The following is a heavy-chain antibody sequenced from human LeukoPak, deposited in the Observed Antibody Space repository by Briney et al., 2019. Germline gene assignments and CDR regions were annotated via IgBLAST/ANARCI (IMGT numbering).Heavy chain of an antibody. CDR2: IYYSGST. CDR3: ARAYYGSGSLQGYFDC. V-gene: IGHV4-30-4*08. CDR1: GGSISSSSYY. D-gene: IGHD3-10*01. Sequence: SETLSLTCTVSGGSISSSSYYWGWIRQPPGKGLEWIGYIYYSGSTYYNPSLKSRVTISVDTSKNQFSLKLSSVTAADTAVYYCARAYYGSGSLQGYFDCWGQGTLVTVSS. J-gene: IGHJ4*02.